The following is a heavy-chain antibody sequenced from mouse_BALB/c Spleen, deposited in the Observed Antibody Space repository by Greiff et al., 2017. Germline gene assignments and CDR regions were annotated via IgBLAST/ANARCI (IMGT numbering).Heavy chain of an antibody. J-gene: IGHJ4*01. Sequence: EVQLQESGPSLVKPSQTLSLTCSVTGDSITSGYWNWIRKFPGNKLEYIGYISYSGSTYYNPSLKSRISITRDTSKNQYYLQLNSVTTEDTATYYCARSGTTVVALYYYAMDYWGQGTSVTVSS. D-gene: IGHD1-1*01. V-gene: IGHV3-8*02. CDR2: ISYSGST. CDR3: ARSGTTVVALYYYAMDY. CDR1: GDSITSGY.